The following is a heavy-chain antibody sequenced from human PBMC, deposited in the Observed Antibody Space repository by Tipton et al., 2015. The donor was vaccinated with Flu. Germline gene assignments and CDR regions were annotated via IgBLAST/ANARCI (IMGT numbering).Heavy chain of an antibody. CDR1: GGSVNGYF. J-gene: IGHJ4*02. V-gene: IGHV4-59*02. D-gene: IGHD6-13*01. Sequence: GLVKPSETLSLTCTVSGGSVNGYFWSWIRQPPGKGLEWIGGLSYSGSTYYNPSLESRVTISGDTSKSQFSLRLRSATAPDTAIYYCARVWFVAATGTPIYYFDSWGQGALVTVSS. CDR3: ARVWFVAATGTPIYYFDS. CDR2: LSYSGST.